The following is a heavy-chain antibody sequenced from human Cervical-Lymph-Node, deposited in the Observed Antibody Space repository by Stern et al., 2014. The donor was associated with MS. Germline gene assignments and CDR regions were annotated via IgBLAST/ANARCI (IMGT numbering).Heavy chain of an antibody. CDR1: GFTVTTYS. V-gene: IGHV3-48*02. J-gene: IGHJ4*02. Sequence: EMQLVESGGGLVQPGGSLRLSCAASGFTVTTYSMNWVRQAPGKGLEWVSYISTSSSTIYYADSVKGRFTISRDNAKNSLYLQMNSLRDEDTAVYYCARDPRYCSGGSCYAISLDYWGQGTLVTVSS. CDR2: ISTSSSTI. CDR3: ARDPRYCSGGSCYAISLDY. D-gene: IGHD2-15*01.